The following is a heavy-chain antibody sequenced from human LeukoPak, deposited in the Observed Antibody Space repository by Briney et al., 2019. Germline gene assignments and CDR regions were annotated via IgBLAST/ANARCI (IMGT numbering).Heavy chain of an antibody. D-gene: IGHD3-22*01. CDR3: ARDDSSGADDAFDI. CDR1: GYTFTSYG. V-gene: IGHV1-18*01. Sequence: VASVKVSCKASGYTFTSYGISWVRQAPGQGLEWMGWISAYNGNTNYAQKLQGRVTMTTDTSTSTAYMELRSLRSDDTAVYYCARDDSSGADDAFDIWGQGTMVTVSS. J-gene: IGHJ3*02. CDR2: ISAYNGNT.